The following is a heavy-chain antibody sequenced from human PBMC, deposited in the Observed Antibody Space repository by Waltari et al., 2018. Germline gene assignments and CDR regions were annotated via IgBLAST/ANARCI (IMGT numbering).Heavy chain of an antibody. CDR3: ARVGEGWRDAFDI. CDR2: IFYSWRI. J-gene: IGHJ3*02. CDR1: GDSITDYW. V-gene: IGHV4-59*01. D-gene: IGHD3-3*01. Sequence: QVQLQESGPGLVKPSETLSLTCSVSGDSITDYWWSWIRQPPGKGLEYIGYIFYSWRINYDPSLRSRVTISLDTSKNQFSLKLTSVIAADTAVYYCARVGEGWRDAFDIWGQGTMVTVSS.